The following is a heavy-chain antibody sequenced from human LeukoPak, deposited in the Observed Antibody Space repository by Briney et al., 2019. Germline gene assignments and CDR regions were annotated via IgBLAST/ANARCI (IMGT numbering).Heavy chain of an antibody. CDR2: IYHSGST. J-gene: IGHJ3*02. CDR3: ARDLDAFDI. V-gene: IGHV4-30-2*01. Sequence: PSETLSLTCTVSGGSISSGGYYWSWIRQPPGKGLEWIGYIYHSGSTYYNPSLKSRVTISVDGSKNQFSLKLSSVTAADTAVYYCARDLDAFDIWGQGTMVTVSS. CDR1: GGSISSGGYY.